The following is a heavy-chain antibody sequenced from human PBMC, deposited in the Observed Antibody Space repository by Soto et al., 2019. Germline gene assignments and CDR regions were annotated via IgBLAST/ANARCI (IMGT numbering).Heavy chain of an antibody. CDR2: ISAYNGNT. V-gene: IGHV1-18*01. Sequence: QVQLVQSGAEVKKPGASVKVSCKASGYTFTSYGISWVRQAPGQGLEWMGWISAYNGNTNYAQKLQGRVTMTTDTSTSKDYMELRSLRSDDTAVYYCARDIQYSGSKLLADYWGQGTLVTVSS. CDR1: GYTFTSYG. J-gene: IGHJ4*02. D-gene: IGHD1-26*01. CDR3: ARDIQYSGSKLLADY.